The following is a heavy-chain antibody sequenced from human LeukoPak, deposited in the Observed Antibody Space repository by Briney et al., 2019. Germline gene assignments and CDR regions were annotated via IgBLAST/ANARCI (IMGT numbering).Heavy chain of an antibody. CDR3: AAAITAYYFDY. Sequence: PSETLSLTCAVYGGSFSGYYWSWIRQPPGKGLEWIGEINHSGSTNCNPSLKSRVTISVDTSKNQFSLKLSSVTAADTAVYYCAAAITAYYFDYWGQGTLVTVSS. J-gene: IGHJ4*02. D-gene: IGHD2-2*02. CDR1: GGSFSGYY. CDR2: INHSGST. V-gene: IGHV4-34*01.